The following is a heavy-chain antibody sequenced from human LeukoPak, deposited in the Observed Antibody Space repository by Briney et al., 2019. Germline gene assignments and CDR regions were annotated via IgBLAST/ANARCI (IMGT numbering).Heavy chain of an antibody. CDR3: ARTIGGARTVGGFYY. V-gene: IGHV6-1*01. Sequence: SQTLSLTCVISGDSVSSDSAAWNWIRQSPSRGLEWLGRTYYRSKWYYDYAVSAKSRITINPDTSKNQFSLQLSSVTPEDTAVYYCARTIGGARTVGGFYYWGQGTLVTVSS. D-gene: IGHD1-26*01. J-gene: IGHJ4*02. CDR1: GDSVSSDSAA. CDR2: TYYRSKWYY.